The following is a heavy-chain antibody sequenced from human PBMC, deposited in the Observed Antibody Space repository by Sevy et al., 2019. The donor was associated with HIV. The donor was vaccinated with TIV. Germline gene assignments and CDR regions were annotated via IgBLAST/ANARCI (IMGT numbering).Heavy chain of an antibody. Sequence: GGSLRLSCAASGLRFNTYVMSWVRQAPGKWLQWVSTISPNGGSTYYADSVKGRFTISRDNSRNTVFLQVNSLRAEDTAVYYCAKESLDGYYWGQGTLVTVSS. CDR2: ISPNGGST. CDR3: AKESLDGYY. V-gene: IGHV3-23*01. CDR1: GLRFNTYV. D-gene: IGHD2-21*01. J-gene: IGHJ4*02.